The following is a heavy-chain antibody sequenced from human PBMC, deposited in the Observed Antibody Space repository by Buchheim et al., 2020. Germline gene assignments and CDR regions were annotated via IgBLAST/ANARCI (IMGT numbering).Heavy chain of an antibody. Sequence: QVQLVQSGTEVKKPGSSVKVSCKVSGSTVSTYAINWVRQAPGQGLEWMGGIIPVFGTTEYAQKFQGRFTITAAKSSDTVSMHLGSLRSDDTAIYYCVRGGGKYYGDDPGEDVWGQGTT. CDR3: VRGGGKYYGDDPGEDV. J-gene: IGHJ6*02. CDR2: IIPVFGTT. D-gene: IGHD3-10*01. CDR1: GSTVSTYA. V-gene: IGHV1-69*06.